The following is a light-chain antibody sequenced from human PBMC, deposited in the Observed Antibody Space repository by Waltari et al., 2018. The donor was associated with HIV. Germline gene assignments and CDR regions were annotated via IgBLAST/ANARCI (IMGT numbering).Light chain of an antibody. CDR2: EVS. CDR3: SSYTSRNTLV. CDR1: SSDVGGYNY. J-gene: IGLJ3*02. Sequence: QSALTQPASVSGSPGQSITISCTGTSSDVGGYNYLSWYQQYPGKVPKLMIYEVSNRPSRVSHRFSASKSGNTASLTISGLQDEDEAEYYCSSYTSRNTLVFGGGTKLTVL. V-gene: IGLV2-14*01.